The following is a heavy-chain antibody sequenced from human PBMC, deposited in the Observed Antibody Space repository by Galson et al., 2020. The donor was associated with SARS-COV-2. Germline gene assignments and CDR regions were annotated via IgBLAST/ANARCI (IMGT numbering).Heavy chain of an antibody. V-gene: IGHV1-24*01. D-gene: IGHD5-12*01. Sequence: ASVKVSCKVSGYTLTELSMHWVRQAPGKGLEWMGGFDPEDGETIYAQKFQGRVTMTEDTSTDTAYMELSSLRSEDTAVYYCATGPFSGYDYGFDPWGQGTLVTVAS. CDR2: FDPEDGET. CDR1: GYTLTELS. CDR3: ATGPFSGYDYGFDP. J-gene: IGHJ5*02.